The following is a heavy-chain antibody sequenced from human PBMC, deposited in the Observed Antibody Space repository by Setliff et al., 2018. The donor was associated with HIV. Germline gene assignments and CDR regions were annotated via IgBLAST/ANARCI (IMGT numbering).Heavy chain of an antibody. J-gene: IGHJ3*02. Sequence: PSETLSLTCTVSGGSISSSSYYWGWIRQPPGKGLEWIGSIYYSGSTYYNPSLKSRVTISVDTSKNQFSLKLSSVTAADTAVYYCARAMKYSHGYVHDAFDIWGQGTMVTVSS. CDR3: ARAMKYSHGYVHDAFDI. D-gene: IGHD5-18*01. V-gene: IGHV4-39*01. CDR2: IYYSGST. CDR1: GGSISSSSYY.